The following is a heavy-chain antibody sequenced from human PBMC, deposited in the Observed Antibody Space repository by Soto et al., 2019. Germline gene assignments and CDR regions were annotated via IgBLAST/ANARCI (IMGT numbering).Heavy chain of an antibody. CDR2: IVPIVDKS. D-gene: IGHD5-12*01. CDR1: GGTFSSYA. CDR3: VSVVSIPGYPDN. Sequence: QVQLVQSGAAVRQPASSVKVSCKTSGGTFSSYAISGVRQAPGQGLEWMGGIVPIVDKSPYAQKFQGRVTITADEYTSTVYMELSSLRSDDTAVYYCVSVVSIPGYPDNWGQGPLVTVSS. J-gene: IGHJ4*02. V-gene: IGHV1-69*12.